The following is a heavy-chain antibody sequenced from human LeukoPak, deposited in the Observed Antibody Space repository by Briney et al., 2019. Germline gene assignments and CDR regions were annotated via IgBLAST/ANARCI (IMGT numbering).Heavy chain of an antibody. CDR1: GFTVSSNY. D-gene: IGHD4-17*01. J-gene: IGHJ4*02. CDR3: VRGDYGDYTLFDY. V-gene: IGHV3-53*01. CDR2: IYSGGST. Sequence: PGGSLRLSCAASGFTVSSNYMSWVRQAPGKGLEGVSVIYSGGSTYYADSVKGRFTISRDNSKNTLYLQMNGLRAEDTAVYYCVRGDYGDYTLFDYWGQGTLVTVSS.